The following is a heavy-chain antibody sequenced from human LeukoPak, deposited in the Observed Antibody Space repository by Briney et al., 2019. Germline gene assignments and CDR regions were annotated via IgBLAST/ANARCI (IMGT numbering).Heavy chain of an antibody. CDR3: AVLAVPAVGY. V-gene: IGHV3-23*01. J-gene: IGHJ4*02. CDR2: IRASGDRT. Sequence: GGSLRLSCVVSGFTFINYGMSWVRQAPGKGLEWVSTIRASGDRTYYAESVKGRFTMSGDKSKNTLYLQMSNPRAEDTAVYHCAVLAVPAVGYWGQGTLVIVSS. CDR1: GFTFINYG. D-gene: IGHD2-15*01.